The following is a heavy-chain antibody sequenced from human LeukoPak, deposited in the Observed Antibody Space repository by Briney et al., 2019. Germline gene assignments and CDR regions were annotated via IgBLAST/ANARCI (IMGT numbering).Heavy chain of an antibody. V-gene: IGHV4-59*01. CDR1: SGSITSYY. D-gene: IGHD1-26*01. J-gene: IGHJ4*02. Sequence: PSETLSLTCTVSSGSITSYYWSWIRQPPGKGLEWIGYIYYSGSTNYNPSLRSRVTISADTSKNQFSLRLNSVPAADTAVYYCASGYSTVWYYFDSWGPGTLVTVSS. CDR3: ASGYSTVWYYFDS. CDR2: IYYSGST.